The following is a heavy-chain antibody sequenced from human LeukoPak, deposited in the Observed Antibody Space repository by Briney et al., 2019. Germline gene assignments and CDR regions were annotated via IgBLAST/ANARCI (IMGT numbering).Heavy chain of an antibody. V-gene: IGHV1-18*01. J-gene: IGHJ6*02. Sequence: ASVKVSCKASGYTFTSYGISWVRQAPGQGLEWMGWISAYSGDTNYAQKFQGRATMTTDTSTSTAYTELRSLSSDDTAVYYCAGESGGMDVWGQGTTVTVSS. CDR2: ISAYSGDT. D-gene: IGHD3-10*01. CDR1: GYTFTSYG. CDR3: AGESGGMDV.